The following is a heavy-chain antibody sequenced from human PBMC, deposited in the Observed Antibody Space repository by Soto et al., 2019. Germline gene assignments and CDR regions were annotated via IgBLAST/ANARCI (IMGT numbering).Heavy chain of an antibody. D-gene: IGHD3-10*01. CDR1: SGSISSSNW. V-gene: IGHV4-4*02. CDR3: ARGWAVRGVIITPRFDY. J-gene: IGHJ4*02. Sequence: PSETLSLTCAVSSGSISSSNWWSWVRQPPGKGLEWIGEIYHSGSTNYNPSLKSRVTISVDKSKNQFSLKLSSVTAADTAVYYCARGWAVRGVIITPRFDYWGQGTLVTVSS. CDR2: IYHSGST.